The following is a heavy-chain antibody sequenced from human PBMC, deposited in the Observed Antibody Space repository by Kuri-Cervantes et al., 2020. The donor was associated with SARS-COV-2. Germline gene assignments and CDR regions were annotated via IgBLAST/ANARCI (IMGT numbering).Heavy chain of an antibody. CDR1: GGTFSSYA. V-gene: IGHV1-69*06. J-gene: IGHJ5*02. CDR2: IIPTFGTA. D-gene: IGHD6-19*01. Sequence: SVKVSCKASGGTFSSYAISWVRQAPGQGLEWMGGIIPTFGTANYAQKFQGRVTITADKSTSTAYMELSSLRSEDTAVYYCARDLDSSGWYGWWFDPWGQGTLVTVSS. CDR3: ARDLDSSGWYGWWFDP.